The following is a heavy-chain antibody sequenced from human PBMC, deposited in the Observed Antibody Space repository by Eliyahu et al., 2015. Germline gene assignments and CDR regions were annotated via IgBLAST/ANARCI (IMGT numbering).Heavy chain of an antibody. CDR1: GXXXSSYA. Sequence: QVQLVQSGAEVKKPGSSVKVSCKASGXXXSSYALSWVRQAPGQGLEWXGGIXPXXGTANYAQKFQGRVTITADKSTSTAYMELSSLRSEDTAVYYCAREWGGRAAAGWRRGRRNWFDPWGQGTLVTVSS. V-gene: IGHV1-69*06. J-gene: IGHJ5*02. CDR2: IXPXXGTA. CDR3: AREWGGRAAAGWRRGRRNWFDP. D-gene: IGHD6-13*01.